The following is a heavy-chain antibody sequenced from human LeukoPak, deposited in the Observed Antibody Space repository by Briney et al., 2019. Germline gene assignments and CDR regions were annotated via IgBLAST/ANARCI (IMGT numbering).Heavy chain of an antibody. CDR2: ISWDGGST. V-gene: IGHV3-43*01. J-gene: IGHJ4*02. CDR1: GFTFDYYT. CDR3: ARDRVEGANDY. Sequence: GGSLRLSCAASGFTFDYYTMHWVRQAPGKGLEWVSFISWDGGSTYYADSVKGRFTISRDNAKNSLFLQMNSLRAEDTAVYYCARDRVEGANDYWGQGTLVTVSS. D-gene: IGHD1-26*01.